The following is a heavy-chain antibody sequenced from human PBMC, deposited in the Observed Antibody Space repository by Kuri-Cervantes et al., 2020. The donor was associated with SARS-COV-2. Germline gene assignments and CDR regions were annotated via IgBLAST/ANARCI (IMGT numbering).Heavy chain of an antibody. CDR1: ACTATIFY. D-gene: IGHD3-10*01. V-gene: IGHV1-2*04. CDR3: ATGMVRGLIQSYYYGMDV. J-gene: IGHJ6*02. CDR2: ANPSGGST. Sequence: ASVKVSCKASACTATIFYVQWVRQAPGQGLEWMGIANPSGGSTIQKFQGWVTMTRDTSISTAYMELSRLRSDDTAVYYCATGMVRGLIQSYYYGMDVWGQGTTVTVSS.